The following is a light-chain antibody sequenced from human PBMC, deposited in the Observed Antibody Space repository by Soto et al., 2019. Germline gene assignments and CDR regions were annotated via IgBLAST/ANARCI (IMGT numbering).Light chain of an antibody. CDR2: GNT. V-gene: IGLV1-40*01. CDR3: QSFDTSLSTSV. J-gene: IGLJ3*02. Sequence: QSVLTQPPSVSGAPGQRVTISCTGSSSNIGAGYDVHWYQQIPGTGPRLPIYGNTNRPSGVPDRFSGSKSGTSASLAITGLQAEDDADYYCQSFDTSLSTSVFGGGTKLTVL. CDR1: SSNIGAGYD.